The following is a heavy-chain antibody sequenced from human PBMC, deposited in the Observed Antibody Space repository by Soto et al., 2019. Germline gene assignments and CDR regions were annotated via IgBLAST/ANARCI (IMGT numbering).Heavy chain of an antibody. V-gene: IGHV1-18*01. J-gene: IGHJ6*02. CDR3: AREGVAPYYYYGMDV. D-gene: IGHD5-12*01. CDR1: GYTFTRSG. Sequence: QVQLEQSGAEVKKPGASVKVSCKASGYTFTRSGISWVRQAPGQGPEWMGWISRYNGDTNYAQTFQGRVTMTTDTSTSTAYMELRSLRSDDTAVYYCAREGVAPYYYYGMDVWGQGTPVTVSS. CDR2: ISRYNGDT.